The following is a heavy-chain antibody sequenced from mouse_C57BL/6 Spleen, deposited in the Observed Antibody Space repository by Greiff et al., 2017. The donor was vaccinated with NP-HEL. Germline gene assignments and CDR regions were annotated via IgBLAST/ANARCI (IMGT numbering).Heavy chain of an antibody. J-gene: IGHJ3*01. CDR2: IDPETGGT. V-gene: IGHV1-15*01. CDR1: GYTFTDYE. Sequence: QVQLQQSGAELVRPGASVTLSCKASGYTFTDYEMHWVKQTPVHGLEWIGAIDPETGGTAYNQKFKGQAILTADKSSSTAYMELRSLTSEVSAVYYCTREVYVNYVPYWGQGTLVTVSA. D-gene: IGHD2-10*02. CDR3: TREVYVNYVPY.